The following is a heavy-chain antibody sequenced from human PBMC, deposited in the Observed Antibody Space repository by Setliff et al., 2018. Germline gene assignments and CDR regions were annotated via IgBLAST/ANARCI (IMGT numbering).Heavy chain of an antibody. CDR1: GYAFGSSG. Sequence: ASVKVSCKASGYAFGSSGISWVRQAPGQGLEWMGWISAYNGYIVYAQKFQGRVTMTTDTSTTTAYMEVRSLRSDDTAVYYCAQDRKEIVVKPPAASLDYWGQGTQVTVSS. D-gene: IGHD2-2*01. CDR2: ISAYNGYI. V-gene: IGHV1-18*01. J-gene: IGHJ4*02. CDR3: AQDRKEIVVKPPAASLDY.